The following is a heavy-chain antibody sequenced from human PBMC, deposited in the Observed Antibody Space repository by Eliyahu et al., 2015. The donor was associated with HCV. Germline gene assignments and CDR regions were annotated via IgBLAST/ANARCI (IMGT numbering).Heavy chain of an antibody. CDR2: IKQEGNEK. CDR1: GFTFNSLW. Sequence: EVQLVESGGDLVQPGXSLRLXCAXSGFTFNSLWXSWVRQAPGKGLEWVATIKQEGNEKYYVDSVKGRFTISRDNAKNSLYLQMNGLRAEDTAVYYCARNTRLMDYWGQGTLVTVSS. D-gene: IGHD2-2*01. J-gene: IGHJ4*02. V-gene: IGHV3-7*01. CDR3: ARNTRLMDY.